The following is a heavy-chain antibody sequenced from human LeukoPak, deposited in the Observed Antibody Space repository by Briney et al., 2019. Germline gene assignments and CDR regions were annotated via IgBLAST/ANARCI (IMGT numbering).Heavy chain of an antibody. J-gene: IGHJ6*02. CDR3: ARDLDYYGMDV. CDR1: GGSISSGGYS. V-gene: IGHV4-30-2*01. CDR2: IYHSGST. Sequence: SETLSLTCAVSGGSISSGGYSWSWIRQPPGKGLEWIGYIYHSGSTYYNPSLKSRVTISVDRSKNQFSLKLSSVTAADTAVYYCARDLDYYGMDVWGQGTTVTVSS.